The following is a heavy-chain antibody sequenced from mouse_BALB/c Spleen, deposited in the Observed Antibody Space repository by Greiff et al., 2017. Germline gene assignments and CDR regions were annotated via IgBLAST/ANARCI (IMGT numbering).Heavy chain of an antibody. D-gene: IGHD1-1*01. CDR2: IDPANGNT. CDR3: ARGLITTVVAEDY. V-gene: IGHV14-3*02. Sequence: VQLQQSGAELVKPGASVKLSCTASGFNIKDTYMHWVKQRPEQGLEWIGRIDPANGNTKYDPKFQGKATITADTSSNTAYLQLSSLTSEDTAVHYCARGLITTVVAEDYWGQGTSVTVSS. CDR1: GFNIKDTY. J-gene: IGHJ4*01.